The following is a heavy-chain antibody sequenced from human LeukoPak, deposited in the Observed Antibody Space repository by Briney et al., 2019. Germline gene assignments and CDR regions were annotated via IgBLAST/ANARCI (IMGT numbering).Heavy chain of an antibody. CDR3: AKARYHCYYYGMDV. D-gene: IGHD1-1*01. CDR1: GFTFSSYA. Sequence: GGSLRLSCAASGFTFSSYAMSWVRQAPGKGLEWVSTISDSGDSTYYADSVKGRFTISRDNYKNTLYLQMDSLRAEDTAVYYCAKARYHCYYYGMDVWGQGTTVTVSS. V-gene: IGHV3-23*01. J-gene: IGHJ6*02. CDR2: ISDSGDST.